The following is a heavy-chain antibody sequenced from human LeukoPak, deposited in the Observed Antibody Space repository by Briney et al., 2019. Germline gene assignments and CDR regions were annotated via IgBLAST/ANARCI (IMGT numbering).Heavy chain of an antibody. CDR2: ISYDGSNK. V-gene: IGHV3-30*18. J-gene: IGHJ6*02. CDR1: GFTFSSYG. D-gene: IGHD2-2*01. Sequence: GGSLRLSCAASGFTFSSYGMHWVRQAPGKGLEWVAVISYDGSNKYYADSVKGRFTISRDNSKNTLYLQMNSLRAGDTAVYYCAKNVVVVPAAQNYYYYGMDVWGQGTTVTVSS. CDR3: AKNVVVVPAAQNYYYYGMDV.